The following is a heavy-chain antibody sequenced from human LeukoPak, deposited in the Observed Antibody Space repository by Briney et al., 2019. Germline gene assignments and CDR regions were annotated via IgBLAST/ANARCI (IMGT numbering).Heavy chain of an antibody. V-gene: IGHV4-4*07. Sequence: SETLSLTCTVSGGSISSYYWSWIRQPAGKGLEWIGRIYTSGSTNYNPSLKSRVTMSVDTSKNQFSLKLSPVTAADTAVYYCARDRGYCSGGSCPVEYNWFDPWGQGNLVTVSS. J-gene: IGHJ5*02. CDR2: IYTSGST. CDR1: GGSISSYY. D-gene: IGHD2-15*01. CDR3: ARDRGYCSGGSCPVEYNWFDP.